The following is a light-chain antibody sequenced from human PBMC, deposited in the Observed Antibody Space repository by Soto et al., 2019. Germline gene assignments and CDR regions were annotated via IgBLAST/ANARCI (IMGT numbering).Light chain of an antibody. Sequence: MRMSENLSCRSASVGDRVTITCRASQSITSYLNWYQQKPGKAPKFLIYAASSLQSGVPSRFSGSGSWTEFTLTISSLQPEDFATYFCQQRYSTPPTFGQGTRLEIK. CDR1: QSITSY. V-gene: IGKV1-39*01. CDR2: AAS. J-gene: IGKJ5*01. CDR3: QQRYSTPPT.